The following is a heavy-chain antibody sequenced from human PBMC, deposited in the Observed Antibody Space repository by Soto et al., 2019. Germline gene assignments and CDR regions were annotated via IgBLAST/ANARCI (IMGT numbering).Heavy chain of an antibody. CDR2: ISGSGGST. CDR1: GFTFSSYA. V-gene: IGHV3-23*01. Sequence: GSLRLSCAASGFTFSSYAMSWVRQAPGKGLEWVSAISGSGGSTYYADSVKGRFTISRDNSKNTLYLQMNSLRAEDTAVYYCAKYSSSWYSEYYYYGMDVWGQGTTVTVSS. D-gene: IGHD6-13*01. CDR3: AKYSSSWYSEYYYYGMDV. J-gene: IGHJ6*02.